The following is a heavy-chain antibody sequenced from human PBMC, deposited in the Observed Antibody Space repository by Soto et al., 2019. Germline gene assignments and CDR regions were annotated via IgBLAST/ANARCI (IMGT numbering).Heavy chain of an antibody. V-gene: IGHV3-9*01. CDR1: GFTFDDYA. Sequence: GGSLRLSCAASGFTFDDYAMHWVRQAPGKGLEWVSGISWNSGSIGYADSVKGRFTISRDNAKNSLYLQMNSLRAEDTALYYCAKDNQDVVATISTSPVPYYMDVWGKGTTVTVSS. D-gene: IGHD5-12*01. CDR2: ISWNSGSI. CDR3: AKDNQDVVATISTSPVPYYMDV. J-gene: IGHJ6*03.